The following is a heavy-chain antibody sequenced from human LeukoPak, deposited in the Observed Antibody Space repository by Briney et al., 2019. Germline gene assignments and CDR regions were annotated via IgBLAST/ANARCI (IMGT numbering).Heavy chain of an antibody. V-gene: IGHV3-66*01. D-gene: IGHD2-21*02. Sequence: GGSLRLSCAASGFTVSNNYMSWVRQAPGKGLEWVSLIYSHGGTNYADSVKGRFTISRDNSKNTLFLQMNSLRAEDTAVYYCAKAAYCGGDCYRYYSDYWGQGTLVTVSS. CDR3: AKAAYCGGDCYRYYSDY. J-gene: IGHJ4*02. CDR1: GFTVSNNY. CDR2: IYSHGGT.